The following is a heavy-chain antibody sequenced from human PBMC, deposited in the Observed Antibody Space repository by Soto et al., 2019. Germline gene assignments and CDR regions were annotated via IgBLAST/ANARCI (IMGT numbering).Heavy chain of an antibody. CDR2: ISYSGST. Sequence: QVXLQESGPGLVKPSQTLSLTCTVSGGSISSGNYYWSWIRQPPGKGLEWIGFISYSGSTYYSTSLKSRVTISVDTSKSQFSLNLSFVTAADTAVYYCATMGTPATGLYFFDYWGQGSLVTVSS. D-gene: IGHD2-15*01. CDR3: ATMGTPATGLYFFDY. CDR1: GGSISSGNYY. V-gene: IGHV4-30-4*01. J-gene: IGHJ4*02.